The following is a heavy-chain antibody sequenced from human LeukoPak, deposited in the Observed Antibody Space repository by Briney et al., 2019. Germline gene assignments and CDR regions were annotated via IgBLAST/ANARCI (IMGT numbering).Heavy chain of an antibody. J-gene: IGHJ5*02. Sequence: PGGSLRLSCTDSGFTFSSYWMSWVRPAPGRGLEWVAHINQDGSEKYYVDSVKGRFTISRDNAKNSLYLQMNSLRAEDTAVYYCARGRRVPAAMGNWFDPWGQGTLVTVSS. CDR1: GFTFSSYW. CDR3: ARGRRVPAAMGNWFDP. V-gene: IGHV3-7*01. D-gene: IGHD2-2*01. CDR2: INQDGSEK.